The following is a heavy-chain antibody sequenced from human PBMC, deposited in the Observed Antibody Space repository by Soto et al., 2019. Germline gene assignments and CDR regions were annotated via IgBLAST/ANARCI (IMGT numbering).Heavy chain of an antibody. CDR2: INAANGVT. Sequence: ASVKVSCKASGYTFFSYALHWVRQAPGERVEWMGWINAANGVTKYSQKFQGRVTITKDTSATTAYMELSSLRYEDTAIYYCAREGSGFHHYKFDAFNIWGEVTMVTV. V-gene: IGHV1-3*01. CDR3: AREGSGFHHYKFDAFNI. CDR1: GYTFFSYA. J-gene: IGHJ3*02. D-gene: IGHD2-15*01.